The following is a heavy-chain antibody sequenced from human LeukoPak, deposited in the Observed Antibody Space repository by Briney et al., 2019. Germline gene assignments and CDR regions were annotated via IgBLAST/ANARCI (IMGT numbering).Heavy chain of an antibody. CDR3: AREGGYCYGASCRFFDS. V-gene: IGHV3-21*01. D-gene: IGHD2-15*01. CDR2: INTRSYI. Sequence: GGSLRLSCAASGFTFSSYSMTWVRQAPGKGLEWVSSINTRSYIYSADSVKGRFTISRDNDKNSVYLQMNSLRAEDTAVYYCAREGGYCYGASCRFFDSWGQGTLLTVSS. CDR1: GFTFSSYS. J-gene: IGHJ4*02.